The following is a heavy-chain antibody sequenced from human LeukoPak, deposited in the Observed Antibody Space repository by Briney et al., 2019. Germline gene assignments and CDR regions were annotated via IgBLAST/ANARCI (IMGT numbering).Heavy chain of an antibody. D-gene: IGHD5-12*01. J-gene: IGHJ4*02. CDR2: ISDYNGNT. V-gene: IGHV1-18*01. CDR1: GYTFTSYG. Sequence: ASVTVSCTASGYTFTSYGISWVRQAPGQGLEWMGWISDYNGNTNYAQKLQGRVTMTTDTSTSTAYMELRSLRSDDTAVYYCARTDRGYSGYDYDYWGQGTLVTVSS. CDR3: ARTDRGYSGYDYDY.